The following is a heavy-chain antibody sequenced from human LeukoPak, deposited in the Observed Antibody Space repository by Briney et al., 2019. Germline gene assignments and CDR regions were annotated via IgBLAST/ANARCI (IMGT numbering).Heavy chain of an antibody. V-gene: IGHV4-38-2*01. CDR2: IYHSGTT. D-gene: IGHD3-22*01. CDR3: ARGLGYYHSSVYVQYHFDY. J-gene: IGHJ4*02. CDR1: GYSISSGYY. Sequence: PSETLSLTCAVSGYSISSGYYWGWIRQPPGKGLEWIGSIYHSGTTYYNPSLKSRVTISVDTSKNQFSLKLSSVTAADTAVYYCARGLGYYHSSVYVQYHFDYWGQGTLVTVSS.